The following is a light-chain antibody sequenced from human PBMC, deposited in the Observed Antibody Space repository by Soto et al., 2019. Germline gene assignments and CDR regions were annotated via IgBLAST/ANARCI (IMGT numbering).Light chain of an antibody. CDR3: QQRSNWPPFT. CDR2: DAS. J-gene: IGKJ3*01. V-gene: IGKV3-11*01. CDR1: QSVSSY. Sequence: EIVLTQSPATLSWSPGERATLSCRASQSVSSYLAWYQQKPGQAPRLLIYDASNRATGIPARFSGSGSGTDFTLTISSLEPEYFAVYYCQQRSNWPPFTFGPGTKVDIK.